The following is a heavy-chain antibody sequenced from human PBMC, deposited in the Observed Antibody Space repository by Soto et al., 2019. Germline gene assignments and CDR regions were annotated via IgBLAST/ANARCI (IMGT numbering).Heavy chain of an antibody. Sequence: QVQLVQSGAEVKNPGASVKVSCKASGYTFTKYGIGWVRQAPGQGLEWMGWISAYNGNTNYAQKLQGRVTMTTDTYTSTAYMELSSLRSDDTAVYYCAREVAAAGGEYDYWGQGTLVTVSS. J-gene: IGHJ4*02. CDR2: ISAYNGNT. CDR1: GYTFTKYG. CDR3: AREVAAAGGEYDY. V-gene: IGHV1-18*01. D-gene: IGHD6-13*01.